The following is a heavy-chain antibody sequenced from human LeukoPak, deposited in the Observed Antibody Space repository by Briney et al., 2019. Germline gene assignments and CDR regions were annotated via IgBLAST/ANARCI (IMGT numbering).Heavy chain of an antibody. Sequence: GGSLRLSCAASGFNFSSYSMNWVRQAPWKGLEWVSSISSSSSYIYYADSVKGRFTISRDNAKNSLDLEMNSLRAEDTAVYYCARDRPGRAAFDTWGQGTMVTVSS. CDR1: GFNFSSYS. J-gene: IGHJ3*02. CDR2: ISSSSSYI. CDR3: ARDRPGRAAFDT. V-gene: IGHV3-21*01. D-gene: IGHD2-8*02.